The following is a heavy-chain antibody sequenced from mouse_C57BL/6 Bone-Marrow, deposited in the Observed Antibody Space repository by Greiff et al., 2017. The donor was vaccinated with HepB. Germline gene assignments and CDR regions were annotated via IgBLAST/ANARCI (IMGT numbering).Heavy chain of an antibody. D-gene: IGHD2-4*01. CDR3: ARKDTMIKGPFAY. J-gene: IGHJ3*01. CDR1: GYTFTSYL. V-gene: IGHV1-55*01. CDR2: IYPGSGST. Sequence: QVQLQQSGAELVKPGASVKMSCKASGYTFTSYLITWVKQRPGQGLEWIGDIYPGSGSTNYNEKFKSKATLTVDTSSSTAYMQLSSLTSEDSAVYYCARKDTMIKGPFAYWGQGTLVTVSA.